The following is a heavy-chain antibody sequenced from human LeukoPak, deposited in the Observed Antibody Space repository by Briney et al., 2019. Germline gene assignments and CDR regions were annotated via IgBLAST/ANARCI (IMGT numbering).Heavy chain of an antibody. J-gene: IGHJ5*02. D-gene: IGHD3-16*01. CDR3: AREPIRGRWFDP. CDR2: ISYDGSNK. V-gene: IGHV3-30-3*01. CDR1: GFTFSSYA. Sequence: GGSLRLSCAASGFTFSSYAMHWVRQAPGKGLEWVAVISYDGSNKYYADSVKGRFTISRDNSKNTLYLQMNSLRAEDTAVYYCAREPIRGRWFDPWGQGTLVTVSS.